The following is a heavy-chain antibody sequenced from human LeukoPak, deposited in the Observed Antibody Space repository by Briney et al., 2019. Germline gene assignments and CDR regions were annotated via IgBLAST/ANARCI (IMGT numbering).Heavy chain of an antibody. CDR1: GFTFSNYW. J-gene: IGHJ4*02. CDR3: VRDWGDSGDY. CDR2: IKQDGSER. Sequence: GGSLRLSCAASGFTFSNYWMTWVRQAPGTGLEWVANIKQDGSERFYVDSVKGRFTISRDNAKNSLYLQMNSLRTEDKAVYYCVRDWGDSGDYWGQGTLVTVSS. V-gene: IGHV3-7*01. D-gene: IGHD2-21*02.